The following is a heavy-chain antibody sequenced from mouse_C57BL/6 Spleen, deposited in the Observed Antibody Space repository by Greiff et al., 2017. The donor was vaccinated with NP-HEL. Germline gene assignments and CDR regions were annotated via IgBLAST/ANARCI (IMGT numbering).Heavy chain of an antibody. V-gene: IGHV1-50*01. D-gene: IGHD1-1*01. Sequence: VQLQQPGAELVKPGASVKLSCKASGYTFTSYWMQWVKQRPGQGLEWIGEIDPSDSYTNYNQKFKGKATLTVDTSSSTAYMQLSSLTSEDSAVYYCASLYYYGSGAYWGQGTLVTVSA. CDR1: GYTFTSYW. CDR2: IDPSDSYT. CDR3: ASLYYYGSGAY. J-gene: IGHJ3*01.